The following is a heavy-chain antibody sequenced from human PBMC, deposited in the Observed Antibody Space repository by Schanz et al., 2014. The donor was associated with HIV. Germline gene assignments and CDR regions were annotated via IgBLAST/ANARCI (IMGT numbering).Heavy chain of an antibody. Sequence: QVQLVQSGAAVRTPGTSVRVSCKASGGTFNNFTIAWVRQAPGQGLEWLGGIIPILGTSNYAQKFRGRVTITADESTTTTYMQLSSLRSEDTAMYYCAREMYRSGWDISYGMDVWGQGTTVTVSS. CDR1: GGTFNNFT. D-gene: IGHD6-19*01. CDR3: AREMYRSGWDISYGMDV. J-gene: IGHJ6*02. CDR2: IIPILGTS. V-gene: IGHV1-69*01.